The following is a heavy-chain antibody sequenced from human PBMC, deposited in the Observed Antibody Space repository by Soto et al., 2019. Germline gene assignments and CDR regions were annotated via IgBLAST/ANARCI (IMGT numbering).Heavy chain of an antibody. V-gene: IGHV3-30-3*01. CDR2: ISPDGNKA. CDR3: VRGPSHGAFDI. Sequence: QVQLVESGGDVVQPGRSLRLSCAASGSTFSSYDIHWVRQAPGKGLEWVAHISPDGNKACYADSVKGRFIISRDNARNTVYLQVNSLRPEDTAVYHCVRGPSHGAFDIWGQGTLVTVSS. J-gene: IGHJ3*02. CDR1: GSTFSSYD.